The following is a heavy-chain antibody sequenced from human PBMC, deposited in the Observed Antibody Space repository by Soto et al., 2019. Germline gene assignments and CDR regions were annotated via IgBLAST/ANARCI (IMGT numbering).Heavy chain of an antibody. Sequence: SQTLSLTCAISGDSVSSNTASWSWIRQSPSRRLEWLGRTYFRSKWYNDYAVSVKSRIIINPDTSNNQFSLQLNSVTPEDTAVYFCAKGDNLGPKTGYAFDPWGQGIMVTVSS. CDR1: GDSVSSNTAS. J-gene: IGHJ5*02. CDR3: AKGDNLGPKTGYAFDP. D-gene: IGHD5-12*01. V-gene: IGHV6-1*01. CDR2: TYFRSKWYN.